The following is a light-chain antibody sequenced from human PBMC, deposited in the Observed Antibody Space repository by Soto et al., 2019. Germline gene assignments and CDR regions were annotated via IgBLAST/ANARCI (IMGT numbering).Light chain of an antibody. J-gene: IGLJ2*01. V-gene: IGLV1-44*01. Sequence: QSVLTQPPSSSGTPGQRVTISCSGSGSNIGSNAVHWYQQFPGAVPKLLIYTTNQRPSGVPDRFSGSKSGTSASLAISGLQSEDEADYYCAAWDDSLAGMVFGGGTKLTVL. CDR2: TTN. CDR3: AAWDDSLAGMV. CDR1: GSNIGSNA.